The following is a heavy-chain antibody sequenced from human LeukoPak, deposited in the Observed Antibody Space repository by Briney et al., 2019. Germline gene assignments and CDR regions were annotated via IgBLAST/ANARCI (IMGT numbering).Heavy chain of an antibody. V-gene: IGHV3-7*03. Sequence: GGSLRLSCAASGFALSSHWMTWVRQVPGRGPEWVANVNRDGSETGYVDSVKGRFTISRDNAKNSMCLQISSLRAEDTAVYYCARERWDLINGIYKKYGLDVWGQGTTVTVSS. CDR1: GFALSSHW. CDR2: VNRDGSET. D-gene: IGHD5-12*01. CDR3: ARERWDLINGIYKKYGLDV. J-gene: IGHJ6*02.